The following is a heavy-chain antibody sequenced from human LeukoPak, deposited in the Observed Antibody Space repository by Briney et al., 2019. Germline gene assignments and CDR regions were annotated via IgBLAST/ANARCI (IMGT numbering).Heavy chain of an antibody. J-gene: IGHJ6*02. CDR3: ARDYPNGSGSYYMRQFGFNYYYYGMDV. Sequence: ASVKVSCKASGYTFTGYYMHWVRQAPGQGLEWMGWINPNSGGTNYAQKFQGRVTMTRDTSISTAYMELSRLRSDDTAVYYCARDYPNGSGSYYMRQFGFNYYYYGMDVWGQGTTVTVSS. V-gene: IGHV1-2*02. D-gene: IGHD3-10*01. CDR1: GYTFTGYY. CDR2: INPNSGGT.